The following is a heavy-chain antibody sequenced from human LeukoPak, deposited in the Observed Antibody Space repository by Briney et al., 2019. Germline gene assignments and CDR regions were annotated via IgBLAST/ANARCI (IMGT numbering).Heavy chain of an antibody. Sequence: ASVKVSCKASGYTFTGYYMHWVRQAPGQGLEWMGRINPNSGGTNYAQKFQGRVTMTGDTSISTAYMELSRLRSDDTAVYYCARDIKGYSYGYGYWGQGTLVTVSS. V-gene: IGHV1-2*06. CDR3: ARDIKGYSYGYGY. CDR1: GYTFTGYY. CDR2: INPNSGGT. J-gene: IGHJ4*02. D-gene: IGHD5-18*01.